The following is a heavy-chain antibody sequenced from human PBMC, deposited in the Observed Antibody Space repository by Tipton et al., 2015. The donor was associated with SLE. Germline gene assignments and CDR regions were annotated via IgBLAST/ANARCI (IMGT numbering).Heavy chain of an antibody. J-gene: IGHJ4*02. D-gene: IGHD3-9*01. CDR1: GGSISSGSYY. CDR2: IYTSGST. V-gene: IGHV4-61*02. Sequence: TLSLTCTVSGGSISSGSYYWSWIRQPAGKGLEWIGRIYTSGSTNYNPSLKSRVTISVDTSKNQFSLKLSSVTAADTAVYYCARGKRHYDVLTGYYSKPHYFDFWGQGTVVAASP. CDR3: ARGKRHYDVLTGYYSKPHYFDF.